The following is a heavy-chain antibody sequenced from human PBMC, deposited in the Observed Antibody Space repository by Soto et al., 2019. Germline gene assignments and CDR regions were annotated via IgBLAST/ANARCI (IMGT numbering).Heavy chain of an antibody. D-gene: IGHD4-17*01. CDR2: ISSSSSYI. Sequence: WLRKDPGKGLEWVSSISSSSSYIYYADSVKGRFTISRDNAKNSLYLQMNSLRAEDTAVYYCARCSYGEGFPQYGMDVWGQGTTVTVSS. V-gene: IGHV3-21*01. J-gene: IGHJ6*02. CDR3: ARCSYGEGFPQYGMDV.